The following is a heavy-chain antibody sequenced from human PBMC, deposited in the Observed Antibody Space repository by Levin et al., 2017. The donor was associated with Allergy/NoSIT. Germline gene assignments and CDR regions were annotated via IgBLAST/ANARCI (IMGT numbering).Heavy chain of an antibody. J-gene: IGHJ4*02. Sequence: GGSLRLSCAASGFTFSSYSMNWVRQAPGKGLEWVSSISSSSSYIYYADSVKGRFTISRDNAKNPLYLQMNSLRAEDTAVYYCARVGYCSGGSCPITYYFDYWGQGTLVTVSS. CDR1: GFTFSSYS. V-gene: IGHV3-21*01. CDR2: ISSSSSYI. D-gene: IGHD2-15*01. CDR3: ARVGYCSGGSCPITYYFDY.